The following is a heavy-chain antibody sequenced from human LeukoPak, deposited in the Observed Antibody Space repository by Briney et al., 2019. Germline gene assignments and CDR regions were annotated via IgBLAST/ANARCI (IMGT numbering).Heavy chain of an antibody. CDR3: ARDTRSP. CDR2: IFHSGRA. D-gene: IGHD1-26*01. J-gene: IGHJ5*02. CDR1: GDFISGSHW. V-gene: IGHV4-4*02. Sequence: PSETLSLTCAISGDFISGSHWWSWVRLPPGKGLEWIGEIFHSGRANYNPSLRSRVTFSLDTSKNQFSLKLSSVTAADTAVYYCARDTRSPWGQGTLVTVSS.